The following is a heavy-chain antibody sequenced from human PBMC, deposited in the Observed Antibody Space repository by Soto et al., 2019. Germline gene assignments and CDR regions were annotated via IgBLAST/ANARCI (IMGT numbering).Heavy chain of an antibody. CDR3: AKDLTSSGRSSQLGY. J-gene: IGHJ4*02. D-gene: IGHD6-19*01. Sequence: PGGSLRLSCAAPGFTFSSYAMSWVRQAPGKGLEWVSGISGSDGSTYYADSVKGRFTISRDNSKNTLSLQMNSLRAEDTALYYCAKDLTSSGRSSQLGYWGQGTLVTVSS. CDR2: ISGSDGST. CDR1: GFTFSSYA. V-gene: IGHV3-23*01.